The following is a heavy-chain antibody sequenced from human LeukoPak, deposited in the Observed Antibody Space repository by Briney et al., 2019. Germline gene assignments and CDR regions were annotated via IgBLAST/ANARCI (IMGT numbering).Heavy chain of an antibody. V-gene: IGHV1-18*01. Sequence: ASVKVSCKASGYTFTSYGTSWVRQAPGQGLEWMGWISAYNGNTNYAQKLQGRVTMTTDTSTSTAYMELRSLRSDDTAVYYCARTVTTYYYYYYYMDVWGKGTTVTVSS. CDR3: ARTVTTYYYYYYYMDV. CDR1: GYTFTSYG. D-gene: IGHD4-17*01. CDR2: ISAYNGNT. J-gene: IGHJ6*03.